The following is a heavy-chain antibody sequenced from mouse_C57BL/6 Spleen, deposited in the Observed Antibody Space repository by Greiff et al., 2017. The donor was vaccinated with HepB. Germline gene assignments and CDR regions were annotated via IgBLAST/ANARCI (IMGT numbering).Heavy chain of an antibody. CDR2: IYPGSGST. Sequence: VQLQQPGAELVKPGASVKMSCKASGYTFTSYWITWVKQRPGQGLEWIGDIYPGSGSTNYNEKFTSKATLTVDTSSSTAYMHLSSLTSEDSAVYYCARGGLTGTLFDYWGQGTTLTVSS. J-gene: IGHJ2*01. CDR1: GYTFTSYW. D-gene: IGHD4-1*01. CDR3: ARGGLTGTLFDY. V-gene: IGHV1-55*01.